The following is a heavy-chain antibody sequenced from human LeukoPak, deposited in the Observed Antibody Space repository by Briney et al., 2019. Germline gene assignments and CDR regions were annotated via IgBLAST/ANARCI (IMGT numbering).Heavy chain of an antibody. J-gene: IGHJ6*02. V-gene: IGHV3-21*01. D-gene: IGHD3-10*01. CDR2: ISSSNSYI. Sequence: GGSLRLSCAASGFTFSSYSMNWVRQAPGKGLEWVSSISSSNSYIYYADSVKGRFTISRDNAKNSLYLQMNSLRAEDTAVYYCARDRGLRLDYGMDVWGQGTTVTVSS. CDR3: ARDRGLRLDYGMDV. CDR1: GFTFSSYS.